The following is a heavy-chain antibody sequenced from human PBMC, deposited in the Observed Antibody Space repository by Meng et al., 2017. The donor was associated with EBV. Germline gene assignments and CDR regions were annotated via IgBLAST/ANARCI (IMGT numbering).Heavy chain of an antibody. CDR3: ARDFCGGDCYLFDY. CDR2: SNPSGGST. D-gene: IGHD2-21*01. CDR1: GYTFTSYY. Sequence: LVHVVAEVKEPGAAVKFSCTASGYTFTSYYMRGVRQAPGQGLEWMGISNPSGGSTSYAQKFQGRITMTRDTSTSTVYMELSSQRSEDTAVYYCARDFCGGDCYLFDYWGQGTLVTVFS. V-gene: IGHV1-46*01. J-gene: IGHJ4*02.